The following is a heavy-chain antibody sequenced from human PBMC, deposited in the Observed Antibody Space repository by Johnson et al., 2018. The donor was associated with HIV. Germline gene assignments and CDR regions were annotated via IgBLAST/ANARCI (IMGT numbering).Heavy chain of an antibody. CDR3: ASPRRLFEGHDAFDI. CDR2: IYSGGST. D-gene: IGHD2-21*01. V-gene: IGHV3-66*02. J-gene: IGHJ3*02. Sequence: VQLVESGGGLVQPGGSLRLSCAASGFTVSSNYMSWVRQAPGKGLEWVSVIYSGGSTYYADSVKGRFTISRDNSKNTLYLQMNSLRAEDTALYYCASPRRLFEGHDAFDIWGQGTMVTVSS. CDR1: GFTVSSNY.